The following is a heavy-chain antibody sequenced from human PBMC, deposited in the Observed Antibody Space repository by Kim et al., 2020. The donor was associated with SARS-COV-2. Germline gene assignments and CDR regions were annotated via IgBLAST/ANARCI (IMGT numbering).Heavy chain of an antibody. J-gene: IGHJ4*02. V-gene: IGHV3-11*01. CDR1: GFTFSDYY. CDR3: ARDAQLLQGLVSDY. D-gene: IGHD1-1*01. CDR2: ISYGASAT. Sequence: GGSLRLSCAASGFTFSDYYMSWIRQAPGKGLEWISYISYGASATYYADSVKGRFTISRDNAKNSLYLQMDSLRVEDTAVYYCARDAQLLQGLVSDYWGQGTLVTVSS.